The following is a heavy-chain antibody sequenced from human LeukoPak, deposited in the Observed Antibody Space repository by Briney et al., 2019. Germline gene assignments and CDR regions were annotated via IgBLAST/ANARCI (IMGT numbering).Heavy chain of an antibody. CDR2: ISYDGSNK. V-gene: IGHV3-30-3*01. D-gene: IGHD5-12*01. CDR3: ARDGTAIYSGYAPKYYFDY. Sequence: GGSLRLSCAAAGFTFSSYAMHWVRQAPGKGLEWVAVISYDGSNKYYADSVKGRFTISRDNSKNTLYLQMNSLRAEDTAVYYGARDGTAIYSGYAPKYYFDYWGQGTLVTVSS. J-gene: IGHJ4*02. CDR1: GFTFSSYA.